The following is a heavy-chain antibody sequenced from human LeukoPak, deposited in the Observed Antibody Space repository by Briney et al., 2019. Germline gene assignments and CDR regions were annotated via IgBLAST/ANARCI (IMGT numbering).Heavy chain of an antibody. D-gene: IGHD3-10*01. CDR3: AKGVDFQVRGVIVY. J-gene: IGHJ4*02. CDR2: ISYDGSNK. Sequence: GGSLRLSCAASGFTFSNYGMHWVRQAPGKGLEWVAVISYDGSNKYYADSVKGRFTISRDNSKNTLYLQMNSLRAEDTAVYYCAKGVDFQVRGVIVYWGQGTLVTVSS. V-gene: IGHV3-30*18. CDR1: GFTFSNYG.